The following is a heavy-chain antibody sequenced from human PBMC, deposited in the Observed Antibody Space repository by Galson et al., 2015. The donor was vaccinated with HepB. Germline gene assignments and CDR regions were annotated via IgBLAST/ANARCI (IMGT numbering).Heavy chain of an antibody. CDR2: ITSSGGSS. Sequence: SLRLSCAASGFAFTSYAMTWVRQAPGKGLEWVSSITSSGGSSYYTNSVKGRFTLARDNSRNTVMLQLSSLRPEDTAVYYCAKDGIMVANNPYQLQCWGQGTLVSVSS. CDR3: AKDGIMVANNPYQLQC. V-gene: IGHV3-23*01. J-gene: IGHJ4*02. CDR1: GFAFTSYA. D-gene: IGHD2-15*01.